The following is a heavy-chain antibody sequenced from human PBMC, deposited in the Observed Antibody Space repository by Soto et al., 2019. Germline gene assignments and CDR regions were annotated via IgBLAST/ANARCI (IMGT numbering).Heavy chain of an antibody. D-gene: IGHD2-21*02. CDR2: VYYSGST. J-gene: IGHJ4*02. CDR3: ARGAGGNFYFDY. V-gene: IGHV4-31*02. Sequence: WIWIRQHPGKGLEWIGSVYYSGSTNYNPSLKSRVTISVDTSKNQFSLKLSSVSAADTAVYYCARGAGGNFYFDYWGQGTLVTVSS.